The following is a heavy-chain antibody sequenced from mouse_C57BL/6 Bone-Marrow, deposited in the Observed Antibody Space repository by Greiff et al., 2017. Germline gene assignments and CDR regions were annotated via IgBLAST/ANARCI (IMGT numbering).Heavy chain of an antibody. V-gene: IGHV1-15*01. CDR3: TNYYGSSL. J-gene: IGHJ3*01. CDR1: GYTFTDYE. D-gene: IGHD1-1*01. Sequence: VKLVESGAELVRPGASVTLSCKASGYTFTDYEMHWVKQTPVHGLEWIGAIDPETGGTAYNQKFKGKAILTADKSSSTAYMELRSLTSEDSAVYYCTNYYGSSLWGQGTLVTVSA. CDR2: IDPETGGT.